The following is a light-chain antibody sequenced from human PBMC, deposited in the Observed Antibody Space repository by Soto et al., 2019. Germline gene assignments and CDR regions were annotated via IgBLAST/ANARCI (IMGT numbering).Light chain of an antibody. CDR1: QSISDT. V-gene: IGKV3-20*01. CDR3: QHYDSLPIT. Sequence: EIVMTQSPATLSVSPGGRATLSCRASQSISDTLAWYQQKPGQAPRLLIYGASNRATGIPDRFSGSGSGTDFTLTISRLEPEDFAVFYCQHYDSLPITFGQGTRLEIK. J-gene: IGKJ5*01. CDR2: GAS.